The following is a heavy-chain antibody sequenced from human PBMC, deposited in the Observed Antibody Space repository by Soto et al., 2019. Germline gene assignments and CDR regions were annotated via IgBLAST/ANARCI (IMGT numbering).Heavy chain of an antibody. CDR3: AHRVLRTVFGLVTTTAIYFDF. CDR1: GFSLTTSGVG. Sequence: QITLNESGPTVVRPTETLTLTCRFSGFSLTTSGVGVGWIRQSPGKAPEWLALIYWDDDKRYSASLKSRLTITKDTAKNQVVLIVSDLDPTDTATYYCAHRVLRTVFGLVTTTAIYFDFWCQGTPVAVSS. V-gene: IGHV2-5*02. J-gene: IGHJ4*02. D-gene: IGHD3-3*01. CDR2: IYWDDDK.